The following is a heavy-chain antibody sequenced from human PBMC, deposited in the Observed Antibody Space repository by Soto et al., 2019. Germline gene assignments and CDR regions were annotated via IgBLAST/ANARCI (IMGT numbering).Heavy chain of an antibody. J-gene: IGHJ6*01. CDR3: VRQGIGFLHGLVDV. V-gene: IGHV4-59*08. CDR1: SGPSKSHH. CDR2: VYYTWST. D-gene: IGHD3-10*01. Sequence: QVQVQQSGPGLVKPSETLSLTGTVSSGPSKSHHWGWIRQPPGRGLEWIGYVYYTWSTSYNPSLKRRVTAQADTSTNRTSLMRRFVPAADTAGYYCVRQGIGFLHGLVDVWGQGTTVIVSS.